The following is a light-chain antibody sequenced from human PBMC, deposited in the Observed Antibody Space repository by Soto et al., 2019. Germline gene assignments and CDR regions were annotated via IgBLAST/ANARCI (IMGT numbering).Light chain of an antibody. CDR3: QHSGDFRWT. CDR2: GAS. Sequence: IVLTQSPGTLALSPGDRATLSCRASQSITKAYLVWYQVKPGQAPRRLIYGASSRATGIPDRFSGRGFGTDFTLTISRLEPEDFAVYYCQHSGDFRWTFGQGTKVDIK. V-gene: IGKV3-20*01. J-gene: IGKJ1*01. CDR1: QSITKAY.